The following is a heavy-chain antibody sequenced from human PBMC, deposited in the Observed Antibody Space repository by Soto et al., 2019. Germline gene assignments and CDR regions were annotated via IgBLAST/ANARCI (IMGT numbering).Heavy chain of an antibody. Sequence: EAQLVESGGGLVQPGGSLRLSCAASEFTFSSYSMNWVRQAPGKGLEWISYISSSSSTIYYADSVRGRFTISRDNAKNYLYLQMNSLRDEDTAVYYCARNPPPAWHFDYWGPGTLVTVSS. CDR3: ARNPPPAWHFDY. CDR1: EFTFSSYS. J-gene: IGHJ4*02. V-gene: IGHV3-48*02. CDR2: ISSSSSTI.